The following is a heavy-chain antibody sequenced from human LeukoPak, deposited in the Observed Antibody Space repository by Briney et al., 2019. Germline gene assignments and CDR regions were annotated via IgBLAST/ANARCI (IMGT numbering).Heavy chain of an antibody. D-gene: IGHD3-3*01. CDR3: ERSHNDFGDDY. V-gene: IGHV1-69*04. CDR1: LGTYIYYA. CDR2: INPILGIT. J-gene: IGHJ4*02. Sequence: SSVTVSFKSSLGTYIYYAISWVRQAPGQGLEWMGRINPILGITNYAQKYQGRVTITADKSTSTAYIDLSSLRSEDTAVYYCERSHNDFGDDYWGQGSLVTVSS.